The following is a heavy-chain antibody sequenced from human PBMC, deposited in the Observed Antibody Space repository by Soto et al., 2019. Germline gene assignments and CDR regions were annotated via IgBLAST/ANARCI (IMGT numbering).Heavy chain of an antibody. D-gene: IGHD5-12*01. CDR2: IIPISGRT. CDR3: ATIGSHGRWLDLDDY. Sequence: SVKVSCKASGGTFSSLGFTWVRQAPGQGLEWMGGIIPISGRTTFAQKFQGRVTITADESTRATYMELTTLTSDDTAMYYCATIGSHGRWLDLDDYRSQRTLVPVSS. J-gene: IGHJ4*02. CDR1: GGTFSSLG. V-gene: IGHV1-69*13.